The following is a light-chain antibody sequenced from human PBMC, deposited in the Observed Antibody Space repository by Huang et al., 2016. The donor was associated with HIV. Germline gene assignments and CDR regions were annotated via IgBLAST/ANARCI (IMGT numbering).Light chain of an antibody. V-gene: IGKV3-11*01. CDR1: QTISSY. J-gene: IGKJ4*02. CDR2: DPS. Sequence: EVVLTQSPATLSLSPGERATLSCRASQTISSYLAWYQHKPGLPPRLLIYDPSKRATGIPARFSGSGSGTDFPLTISSLEPEDFAVYYCHQRAGWPLFGGGTKVEIK. CDR3: HQRAGWPL.